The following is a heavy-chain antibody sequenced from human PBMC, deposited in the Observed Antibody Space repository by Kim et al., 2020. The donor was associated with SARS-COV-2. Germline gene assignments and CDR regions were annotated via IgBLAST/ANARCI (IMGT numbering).Heavy chain of an antibody. CDR1: GDSIRSYY. CDR3: ATYSYDSDYFDF. V-gene: IGHV4-59*13. CDR2: IYYIGST. D-gene: IGHD5-18*01. J-gene: IGHJ4*02. Sequence: SETLSLTCTVSGDSIRSYYWSWIRQSPGMGLEWIAYIYYIGSTNYNPSLMSRATISLGPSKNQFSLKLGSVTAADTAIYYCATYSYDSDYFDFWGQGTLVTVSS.